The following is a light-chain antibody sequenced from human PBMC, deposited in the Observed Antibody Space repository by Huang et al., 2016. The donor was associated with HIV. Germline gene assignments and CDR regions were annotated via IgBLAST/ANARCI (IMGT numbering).Light chain of an antibody. CDR1: QSIGDN. J-gene: IGKJ1*01. V-gene: IGKV3-15*01. CDR3: HQYNNWPPAWT. Sequence: EIVVTQSPATVSVSPGERATLSCRASQSIGDNVAWYQQKPGQAPKLLLYGASMRAPGIPARFSGSGSGTEFTLTISSLQSEDFAVYYCHQYNNWPPAWTFGQGTKVEIK. CDR2: GAS.